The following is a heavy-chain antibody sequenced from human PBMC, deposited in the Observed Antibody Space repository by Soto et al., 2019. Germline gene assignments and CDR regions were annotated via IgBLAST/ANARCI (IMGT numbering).Heavy chain of an antibody. CDR1: GFTFSDYY. CDR2: ISSSSSYT. CDR3: ARGDYGDYVWIEP. J-gene: IGHJ5*02. Sequence: GGSLILSCAASGFTFSDYYMSWIRQAPGKGLEWVSYISSSSSYTNYADSVKGRFTISRDNAKNSLYLQMNSLRAEDTAVYYCARGDYGDYVWIEPWGQGTLVTLSS. V-gene: IGHV3-11*06. D-gene: IGHD4-17*01.